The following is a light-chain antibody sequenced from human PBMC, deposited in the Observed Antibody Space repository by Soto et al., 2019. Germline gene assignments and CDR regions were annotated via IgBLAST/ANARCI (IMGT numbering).Light chain of an antibody. V-gene: IGKV3-15*01. Sequence: EIVMTQSPGTLSLSPGERATLSCRASQIVSTNLAWYQQIPGQAPRLLIYGASTRATGIPARFSGSGSGTEFTLAISSLQSEDFAVYYCQHYNDWPQTFGLGTKV. J-gene: IGKJ1*01. CDR3: QHYNDWPQT. CDR1: QIVSTN. CDR2: GAS.